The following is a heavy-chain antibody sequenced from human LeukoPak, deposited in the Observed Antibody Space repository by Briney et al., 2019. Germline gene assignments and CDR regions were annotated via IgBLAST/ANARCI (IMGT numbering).Heavy chain of an antibody. CDR1: GFIFSSYS. V-gene: IGHV3-23*01. Sequence: GGSLRLSCAASGFIFSSYSMNWVRQAPGKGLEWVSSISATGVSTYFAASVRGRFTISRDNSKNTQYLQMNSLRAEDTAVYYCAKGSGRYGSGSFSDSWGQGTLVTVSS. CDR2: ISATGVST. D-gene: IGHD3-10*01. CDR3: AKGSGRYGSGSFSDS. J-gene: IGHJ5*01.